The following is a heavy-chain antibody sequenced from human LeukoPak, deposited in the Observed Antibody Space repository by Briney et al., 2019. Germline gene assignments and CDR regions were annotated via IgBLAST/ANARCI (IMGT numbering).Heavy chain of an antibody. CDR2: ISYDGSNK. CDR1: GFTFSTYA. V-gene: IGHV3-30*04. D-gene: IGHD3-10*01. CDR3: SRYYGITSDAFDY. J-gene: IGHJ4*02. Sequence: GGSLRLSCAASGFTFSTYAMHWVRQAPGKGLEWVAVISYDGSNKYYAVSVKGRFTISRDNSKNTLYLQMNSLRAEDTAVYYCSRYYGITSDAFDYWGQGTLVTVSS.